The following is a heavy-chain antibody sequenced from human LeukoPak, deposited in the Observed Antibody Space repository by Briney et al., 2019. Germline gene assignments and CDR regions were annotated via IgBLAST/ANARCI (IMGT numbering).Heavy chain of an antibody. CDR3: AKKLPGASYYYDF. CDR2: IGSGGYT. J-gene: IGHJ4*02. V-gene: IGHV3-23*01. D-gene: IGHD7-27*01. Sequence: GGSLRLSCIASGFTLSNYDMTWVRQTPGKGLEYVSSIGSGGYTFYAGSVKGRFSISRDISQNTVYLQMNSLRAEDTAMYFCAKKLPGASYYYDFWGQGTLVTVSS. CDR1: GFTLSNYD.